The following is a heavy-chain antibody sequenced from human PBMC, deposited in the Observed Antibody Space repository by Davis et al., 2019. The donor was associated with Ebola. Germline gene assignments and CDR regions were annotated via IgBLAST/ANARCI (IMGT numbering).Heavy chain of an antibody. Sequence: SVKVSCKASGITFTSCDINWVRQAPGQGLEWMAGIIPILGTSNYGQKFQGRVTITADESTSTAYMEVRSLRSEDTAVYYCAVGSYTVGGLLDSWGQGTLVTVSS. D-gene: IGHD1-26*01. J-gene: IGHJ4*02. V-gene: IGHV1-69*13. CDR1: GITFTSCD. CDR3: AVGSYTVGGLLDS. CDR2: IIPILGTS.